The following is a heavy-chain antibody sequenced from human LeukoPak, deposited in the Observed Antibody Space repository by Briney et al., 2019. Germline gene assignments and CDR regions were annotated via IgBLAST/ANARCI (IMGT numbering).Heavy chain of an antibody. J-gene: IGHJ4*02. CDR1: GGSFSGCY. CDR3: ARPPFSYYGSGGYFDY. CDR2: INHSGST. Sequence: SETLSLTCAVYGGSFSGCYWSWIRQPPGKGLEWIGEINHSGSTNYNPSLKSRVTISVDTSKSQFSLKLSSVTAADTAVYYCARPPFSYYGSGGYFDYWGQGTLVTVSS. D-gene: IGHD3-10*01. V-gene: IGHV4-34*01.